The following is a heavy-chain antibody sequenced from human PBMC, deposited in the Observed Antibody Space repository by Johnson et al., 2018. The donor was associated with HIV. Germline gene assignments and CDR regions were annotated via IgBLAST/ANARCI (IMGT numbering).Heavy chain of an antibody. V-gene: IGHV3-30*04. CDR1: GLTFSDFA. CDR2: IKQDGSDK. Sequence: QMQLVESGGGVVQPGKSLRLSCAASGLTFSDFAMHWVRQAPGKGLEWVANIKQDGSDKSYADSVEGRFTISRDNSKNTLYLQMNNLRTEDTGLYYCAKDGGKWSYSFDVWGKGTMVSVSS. J-gene: IGHJ3*01. CDR3: AKDGGKWSYSFDV. D-gene: IGHD2-8*01.